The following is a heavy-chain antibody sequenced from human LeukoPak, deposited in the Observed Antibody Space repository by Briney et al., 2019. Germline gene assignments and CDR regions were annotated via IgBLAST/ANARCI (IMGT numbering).Heavy chain of an antibody. CDR1: GFTFSSYS. V-gene: IGHV3-21*01. Sequence: GGSLRLSCAASGFTFSSYSMNWVRQAPGKGLEWVSSISSGSSYIYYADSVKGRFTISRDNAKNSLYLQMNSLRAEDTAVYYCARGARPNGWFGELSSPDYWGQGTLVTVSS. D-gene: IGHD3-10*01. J-gene: IGHJ4*02. CDR2: ISSGSSYI. CDR3: ARGARPNGWFGELSSPDY.